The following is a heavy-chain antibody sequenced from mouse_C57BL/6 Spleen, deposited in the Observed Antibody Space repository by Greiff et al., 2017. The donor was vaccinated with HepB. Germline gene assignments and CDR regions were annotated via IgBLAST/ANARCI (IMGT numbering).Heavy chain of an antibody. CDR1: GYTFTDYE. CDR2: IDPETGGT. CDR3: TRSDFSNYVGFAY. Sequence: QVQLQQSGAELVRPGASVTLSCKASGYTFTDYEMHWVKQTPVHGLEWIGAIDPETGGTAYNQKFKGKAILTADKSSSTAYMELRSLTSEDSAVYYCTRSDFSNYVGFAYWGQGTLVTVSA. V-gene: IGHV1-15*01. D-gene: IGHD2-5*01. J-gene: IGHJ3*01.